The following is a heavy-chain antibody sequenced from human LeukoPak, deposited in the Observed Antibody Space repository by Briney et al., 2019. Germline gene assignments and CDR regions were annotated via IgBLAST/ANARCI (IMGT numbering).Heavy chain of an antibody. Sequence: SGGSLRLSCTAWGFSFSGHWMHWARDPRGEGGVWVSRISPTGSTTSYADSVKGRFAVSRDNAKNTLYLQVNKLRAEDTAVYYCARGPNSNWSGLDFWGQGTLLTVSS. CDR2: ISPTGSTT. CDR1: GFSFSGHW. CDR3: ARGPNSNWSGLDF. D-gene: IGHD6-6*01. J-gene: IGHJ4*02. V-gene: IGHV3-74*01.